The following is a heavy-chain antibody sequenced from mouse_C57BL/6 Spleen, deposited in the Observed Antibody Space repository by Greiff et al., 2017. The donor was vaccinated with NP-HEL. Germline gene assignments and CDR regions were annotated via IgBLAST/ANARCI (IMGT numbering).Heavy chain of an antibody. CDR3: ARAYYSNPPWFAY. CDR1: GYSITSGYY. J-gene: IGHJ3*01. Sequence: EVKLQESGPGLVKPSQSLSLTCSVTGYSITSGYYWNWIRQFPGNKLEWMGYISYDGSNNYNPSLKNRISITRDTSKNQFFLKLNSVTTEDTATYYCARAYYSNPPWFAYWGQGTLVTVSA. D-gene: IGHD2-5*01. CDR2: ISYDGSN. V-gene: IGHV3-6*01.